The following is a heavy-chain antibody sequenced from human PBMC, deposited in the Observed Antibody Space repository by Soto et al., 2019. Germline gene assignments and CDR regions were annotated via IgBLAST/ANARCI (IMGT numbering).Heavy chain of an antibody. CDR3: AREPRVLAADGPAFDS. J-gene: IGHJ3*02. CDR2: TIPIFGTA. V-gene: IGHV1-69*06. D-gene: IGHD6-13*01. Sequence: SVKVSCKASGCTFSSYAISWVRQAPGQGLEWMGGTIPIFGTANYAQKFQGRVTITADKSTSTAYMELSSLRSEDTAVYYCAREPRVLAADGPAFDSLGQGTMGIVSS. CDR1: GCTFSSYA.